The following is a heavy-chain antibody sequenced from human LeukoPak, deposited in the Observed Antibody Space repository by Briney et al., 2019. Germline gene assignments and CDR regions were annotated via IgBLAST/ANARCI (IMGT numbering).Heavy chain of an antibody. J-gene: IGHJ1*01. D-gene: IGHD2-2*02. CDR1: GFTFSSYG. CDR2: IRYDGSNK. V-gene: IGHV3-30*02. CDR3: AKDFYCSSTSCYTPEYFQH. Sequence: GGSLRLSCAASGFTFSSYGMHWVRQAPGKGLEWVAFIRYDGSNKYYADSVKGRFTISRDNSTNTLYLQMNSLRAEDTAVYYCAKDFYCSSTSCYTPEYFQHWGQGTLVTVSS.